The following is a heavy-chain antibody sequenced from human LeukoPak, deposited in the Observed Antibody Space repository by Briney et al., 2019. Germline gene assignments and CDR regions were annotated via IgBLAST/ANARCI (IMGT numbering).Heavy chain of an antibody. CDR2: ISAYNGNT. CDR3: ARSRKYCTNGVCYKDY. D-gene: IGHD2-8*01. Sequence: ASVKVSCKASGYTFTSYGICWVRQAPGQGLEWMGWISAYNGNTNYAQKLQGRVTMTTDTSTSTAYMELRSLRSDDTAVYYCARSRKYCTNGVCYKDYWGQGTLVTVSS. J-gene: IGHJ4*02. V-gene: IGHV1-18*01. CDR1: GYTFTSYG.